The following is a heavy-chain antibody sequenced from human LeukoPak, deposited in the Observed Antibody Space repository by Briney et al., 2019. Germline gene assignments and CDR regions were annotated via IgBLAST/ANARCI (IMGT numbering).Heavy chain of an antibody. CDR1: GGSISSSSYY. D-gene: IGHD4-17*01. Sequence: MPSETLSLTCTVSGGSISSSSYYWGWIRQPPGKGLEWIGSIYYSGSTYYNPSLKSRVTISVDTSKNQFSLKLSSVTAADTAVYYCARVVLSAYGDDFDYWGQGTLVTVSS. CDR3: ARVVLSAYGDDFDY. J-gene: IGHJ4*02. V-gene: IGHV4-39*07. CDR2: IYYSGST.